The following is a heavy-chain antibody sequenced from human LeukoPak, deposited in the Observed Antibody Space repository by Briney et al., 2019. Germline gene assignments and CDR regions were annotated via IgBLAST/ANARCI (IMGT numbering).Heavy chain of an antibody. CDR1: GGSISTYY. Sequence: SETLSLTCTVSGGSISTYYWSWIRQPPGKGPEWIGYIYYSGSTNYNPSLKSRVTISVDTSKNQFSLKLTSVTAADTAVYYCARHLGSYLFESWGQGTLVTVSS. D-gene: IGHD2-21*01. V-gene: IGHV4-59*08. CDR3: ARHLGSYLFES. J-gene: IGHJ4*02. CDR2: IYYSGST.